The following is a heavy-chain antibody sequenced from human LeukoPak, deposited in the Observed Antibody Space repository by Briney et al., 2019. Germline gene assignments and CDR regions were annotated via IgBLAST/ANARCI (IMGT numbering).Heavy chain of an antibody. CDR2: INIDGITV. J-gene: IGHJ4*02. V-gene: IGHV3-48*01. Sequence: GGSLRLSCAASGFHLSSYSINWVRQAPGKGLEWVSYINIDGITVTYADSVKGRFTISRDSAKNSLYLQMNSLRAEDTAVYYCSTAKFDNWGQGTLVTLSS. CDR3: STAKFDN. CDR1: GFHLSSYS.